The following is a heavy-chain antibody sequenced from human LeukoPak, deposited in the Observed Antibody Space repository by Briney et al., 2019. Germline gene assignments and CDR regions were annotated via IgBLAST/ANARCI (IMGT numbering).Heavy chain of an antibody. CDR3: ARHTAMGSPLYY. CDR2: RYYSGSA. D-gene: IGHD5-18*01. J-gene: IGHJ4*02. V-gene: IGHV4-39*01. Sequence: SETLSLTCTVSGGSISSSAYYWGWIRQPPGKGLEWIGSRYYSGSAYYNPSLKTRVTISVDSSKNQFSLKMSSVTAGDTAVYYCARHTAMGSPLYYWGQGALVTVSS. CDR1: GGSISSSAYY.